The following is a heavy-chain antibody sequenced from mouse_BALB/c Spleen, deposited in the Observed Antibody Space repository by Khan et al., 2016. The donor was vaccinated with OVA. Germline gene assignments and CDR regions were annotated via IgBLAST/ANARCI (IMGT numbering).Heavy chain of an antibody. CDR1: GYTFTDYV. Sequence: QVQLQQPGPELVKPGASVKMSCKASGYTFTDYVMNWVKQRNGQGLEWIGQIYPGSDSTYYNEKFKGKATLTTDRSSNTAYMQLSNLTSEDSAVYFGARAGWDVFADWGQGTLVTVSA. V-gene: IGHV1-77*01. CDR2: IYPGSDST. D-gene: IGHD4-1*01. J-gene: IGHJ3*01. CDR3: ARAGWDVFAD.